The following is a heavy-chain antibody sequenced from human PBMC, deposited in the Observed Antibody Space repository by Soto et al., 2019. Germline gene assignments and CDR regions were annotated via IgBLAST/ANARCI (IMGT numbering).Heavy chain of an antibody. CDR1: GGSISSGSYY. J-gene: IGHJ4*02. CDR2: IYYSGST. V-gene: IGHV4-39*01. CDR3: ARGGSSGWYLFDY. D-gene: IGHD6-19*01. Sequence: SETLSLTCTVSGGSISSGSYYWGWIRQPPGKGLEWIGSIYYSGSTYYKPSLKSRVTISVDTSKNQFSLKLSSVTAADTAVYYCARGGSSGWYLFDYWGQGTLVTVSS.